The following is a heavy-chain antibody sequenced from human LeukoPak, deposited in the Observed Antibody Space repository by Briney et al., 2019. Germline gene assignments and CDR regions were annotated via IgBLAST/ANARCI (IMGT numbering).Heavy chain of an antibody. J-gene: IGHJ4*02. CDR2: IYSGGST. V-gene: IGHV3-66*01. Sequence: GGSLRLSCAASGFTVSSNYMSWVRQAPGKGLEWVSVIYSGGSTYYADSVKGRFTISRDNSKNTLYLQMNSLRAEDTAVYFCARRGYSSSPIDYWGQGTLVTVSS. D-gene: IGHD5-18*01. CDR1: GFTVSSNY. CDR3: ARRGYSSSPIDY.